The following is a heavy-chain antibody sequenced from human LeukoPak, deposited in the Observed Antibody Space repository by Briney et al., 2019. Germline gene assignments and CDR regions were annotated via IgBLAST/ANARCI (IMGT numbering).Heavy chain of an antibody. CDR2: IYYSGST. J-gene: IGHJ2*01. D-gene: IGHD6-6*01. Sequence: PSETLSLTCTVSGGSISSYYWSWIRQPPGKGLEWIGYIYYSGSTNYNPSLKSRVTISVDTSKNQFSLKLSSVTAADTAVYYCARQAARWYLDLWGRGTLVTVSS. CDR1: GGSISSYY. CDR3: ARQAARWYLDL. V-gene: IGHV4-59*01.